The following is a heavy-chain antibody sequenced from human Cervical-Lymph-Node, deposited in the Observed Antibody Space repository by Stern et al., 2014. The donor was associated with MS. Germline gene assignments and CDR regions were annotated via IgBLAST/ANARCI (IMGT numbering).Heavy chain of an antibody. CDR2: IYYSGST. J-gene: IGHJ6*02. Sequence: QVQLQESGPGLVKPSETLSLTCTVSGGSISSNYWSWIRKPPGKGQEWIGHIYYSGSTNYNPSLTSRVTITVDTAKHQLSLELNSVTAADPAVYYCARDRSIAAAGAYYYYYGMDVWGQGTTVTVSS. CDR3: ARDRSIAAAGAYYYYYGMDV. V-gene: IGHV4-59*01. D-gene: IGHD6-13*01. CDR1: GGSISSNY.